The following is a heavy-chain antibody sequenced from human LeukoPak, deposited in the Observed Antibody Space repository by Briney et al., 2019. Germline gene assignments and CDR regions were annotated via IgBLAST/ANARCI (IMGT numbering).Heavy chain of an antibody. CDR1: GLTFSSYG. D-gene: IGHD6-13*01. J-gene: IGHJ4*02. CDR2: ISYDGSNK. Sequence: PGGSLRLSCAASGLTFSSYGMHWVRQAPGKGLEWVAVISYDGSNKYYADSVKGRFTISRDNSKNTLYLQMNSLRAEDTAVYYCAKDASRSSSLKYYFDYWGQGTLVTVSS. V-gene: IGHV3-30*18. CDR3: AKDASRSSSLKYYFDY.